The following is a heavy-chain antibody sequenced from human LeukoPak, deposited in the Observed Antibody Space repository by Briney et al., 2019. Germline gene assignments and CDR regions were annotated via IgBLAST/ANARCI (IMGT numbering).Heavy chain of an antibody. J-gene: IGHJ4*02. CDR2: IYHSGST. Sequence: SETLSLTCTVSGGSISSGGYYWSWIRQPPGKGLEWIGYIYHSGSTYYNPSLKSRVTISVDRSKNQFSLKLSSVTAADTAVYYCARRNDFWSGYYMTFDYWGQGTLVTVSS. CDR1: GGSISSGGYY. CDR3: ARRNDFWSGYYMTFDY. V-gene: IGHV4-30-2*01. D-gene: IGHD3-3*01.